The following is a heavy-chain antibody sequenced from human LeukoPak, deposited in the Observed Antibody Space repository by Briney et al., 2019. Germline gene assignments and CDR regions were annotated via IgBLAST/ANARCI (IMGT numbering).Heavy chain of an antibody. D-gene: IGHD1-26*01. CDR3: ARDSGNYRFDF. CDR2: FYYSLNT. V-gene: IGHV4-59*02. Sequence: SETLSLTCTVSGGSVSHNHCHWVRQPPGGVLELSGYFYYSLNTKSTPSFESRVIISKDTSKNQVSLKLLAVTTADTAVYYCARDSGNYRFDFWGQGALVIVAS. CDR1: GGSVSHNH. J-gene: IGHJ4*02.